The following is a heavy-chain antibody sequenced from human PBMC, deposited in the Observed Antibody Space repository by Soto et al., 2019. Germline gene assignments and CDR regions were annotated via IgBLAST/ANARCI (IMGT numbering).Heavy chain of an antibody. CDR2: IYPGDFDT. V-gene: IGHV5-51*01. Sequence: GESLKISCTASGYNFDTYWIGWVRQMTRKGLEWMGIIYPGDFDTRYSQSFQGHFTMSVDKSINTAYLQWNSLETSDTAMFYCARLLGYSFGHQEFFDYWGQGTPVTVSS. D-gene: IGHD5-18*01. CDR3: ARLLGYSFGHQEFFDY. CDR1: GYNFDTYW. J-gene: IGHJ4*02.